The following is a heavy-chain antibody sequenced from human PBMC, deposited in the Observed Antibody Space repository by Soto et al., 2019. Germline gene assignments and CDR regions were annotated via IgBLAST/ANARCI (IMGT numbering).Heavy chain of an antibody. CDR1: GGSFSGYY. CDR2: INHSGST. D-gene: IGHD2-21*02. J-gene: IGHJ6*02. V-gene: IGHV4-34*01. CDR3: AREGPPSAAAHRLLCGGDCYSMDV. Sequence: PSETLSLTCAVYGGSFSGYYWSWIRQPPGKGLEWIGEINHSGSTNYNPSLKSRVTISVDTSKNQFSLQLNSVTPEDTAVYYCAREGPPSAAAHRLLCGGDCYSMDVWGQGTTVTVSS.